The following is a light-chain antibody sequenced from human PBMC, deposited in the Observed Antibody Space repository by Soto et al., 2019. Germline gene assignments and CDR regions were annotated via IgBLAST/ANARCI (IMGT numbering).Light chain of an antibody. CDR3: QSYDSSLSGSVV. V-gene: IGLV1-40*01. Sequence: QSVLTQRPSVSGAPGQRVTISCTGSSSNIGAGYDVHWYQQLPGTAPKLLIYGNSNRPSGVPDRFSGSKSGTSASLAITGLQAEDEADYYCQSYDSSLSGSVVFGGGTKVTVL. CDR1: SSNIGAGYD. CDR2: GNS. J-gene: IGLJ2*01.